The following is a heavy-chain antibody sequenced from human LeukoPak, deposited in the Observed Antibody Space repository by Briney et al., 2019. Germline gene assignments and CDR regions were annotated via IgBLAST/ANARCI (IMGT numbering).Heavy chain of an antibody. V-gene: IGHV4-39*07. Sequence: SETLSLTCTVSGGSISSNTCYWGWIRQPPGKGLEWIGTICSSGSTYYNPSLKSRLTISVDTSKNQFSLKLSSETAADTAIYYCVKDRGSHVTDYWGQGTLVTVSS. J-gene: IGHJ4*02. CDR2: ICSSGST. D-gene: IGHD1-26*01. CDR1: GGSISSNTCY. CDR3: VKDRGSHVTDY.